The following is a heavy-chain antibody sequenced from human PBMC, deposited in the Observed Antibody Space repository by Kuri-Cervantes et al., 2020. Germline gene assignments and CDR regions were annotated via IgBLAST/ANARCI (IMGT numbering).Heavy chain of an antibody. CDR3: VKMKHCNGDCSYYMDV. J-gene: IGHJ6*03. V-gene: IGHV3-23*01. Sequence: GGSLRLSCVGSGFTFTNYPMNWVRQAPGKGLEWVSGISGRSTDTYYADSVKGRFTISRDISQNTLYLQMNSLRVEDTAVYFCVKMKHCNGDCSYYMDVWGKGTTVTVSS. D-gene: IGHD2-15*01. CDR2: ISGRSTDT. CDR1: GFTFTNYP.